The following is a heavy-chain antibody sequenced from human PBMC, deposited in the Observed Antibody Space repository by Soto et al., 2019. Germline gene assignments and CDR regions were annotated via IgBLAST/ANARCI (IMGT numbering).Heavy chain of an antibody. J-gene: IGHJ4*02. CDR3: AHPRIVGTSCSAYYFDY. CDR1: GFSLSTSAVG. D-gene: IGHD1-26*01. Sequence: QITLKESGPTLVKPTQTLTLTCTFSGFSLSTSAVGVGWIRQPPGKALEWLALIYWDDDKRYSPSLKSRLTITRGTSKNQVVLRMTKMDPVDTATYFCAHPRIVGTSCSAYYFDYWGQGTLVTVSS. CDR2: IYWDDDK. V-gene: IGHV2-5*02.